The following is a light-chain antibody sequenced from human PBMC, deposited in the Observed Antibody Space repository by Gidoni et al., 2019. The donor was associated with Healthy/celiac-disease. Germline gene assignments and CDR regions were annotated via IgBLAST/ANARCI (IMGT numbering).Light chain of an antibody. CDR2: SNN. CDR1: SSNIGSNT. Sequence: QSVPTHPPSASATPGQRVTISCSGSSSNIGSNTVNWYQQLPGTAPKLLIYSNNQRPSGVPDRFSGSKSGTSASLAISGLQSEDEADYYCAAWDDSLNGAVFGGGTQLTVL. J-gene: IGLJ7*01. CDR3: AAWDDSLNGAV. V-gene: IGLV1-44*01.